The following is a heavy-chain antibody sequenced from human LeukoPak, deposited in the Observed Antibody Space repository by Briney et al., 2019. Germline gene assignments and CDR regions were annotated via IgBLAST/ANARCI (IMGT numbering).Heavy chain of an antibody. J-gene: IGHJ4*02. CDR2: INHSGST. V-gene: IGHV4-34*01. Sequence: SETLSLTCAVYGGSFSGYYWSWIRQPPGKGLEWIGEINHSGSTNYNPSLKSRVTISVDTSKNRFSLKLSSVTAADTAVYYCARQPYYYGSGSYYNLDYWGQGTLATVSS. D-gene: IGHD3-10*01. CDR1: GGSFSGYY. CDR3: ARQPYYYGSGSYYNLDY.